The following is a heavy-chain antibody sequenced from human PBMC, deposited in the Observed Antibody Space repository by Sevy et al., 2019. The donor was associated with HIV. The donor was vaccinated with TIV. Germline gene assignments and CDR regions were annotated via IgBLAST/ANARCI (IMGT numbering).Heavy chain of an antibody. CDR2: IWYDGTQQ. CDR3: AREGSGSYYIYYGMDV. CDR1: GFTFTDYI. D-gene: IGHD1-26*01. Sequence: GGSLRLSCAASGFTFTDYILHWVRQAPGKGLEWVAVIWYDGTQQYYADSVKGRFTISRDNSKNTLYLQMNSLRAEDTAVYYCAREGSGSYYIYYGMDVWGQGTTVTVSS. V-gene: IGHV3-33*01. J-gene: IGHJ6*02.